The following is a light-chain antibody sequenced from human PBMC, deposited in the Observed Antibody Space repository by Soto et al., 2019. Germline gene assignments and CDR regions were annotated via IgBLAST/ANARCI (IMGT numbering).Light chain of an antibody. CDR2: DVS. Sequence: AIQLTKSPSSLSASVGGRVTITCRASQDIRGALAWYQQKPGKPPKLLIFDVSSLQSGVPSRFSGSGSGTDFTLTISSLQPEDFATYYCQQFNTYPITFGQGTRLEMK. CDR3: QQFNTYPIT. V-gene: IGKV1-13*02. CDR1: QDIRGA. J-gene: IGKJ5*01.